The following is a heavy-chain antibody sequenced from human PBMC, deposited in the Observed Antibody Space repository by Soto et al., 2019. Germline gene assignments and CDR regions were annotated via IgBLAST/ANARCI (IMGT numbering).Heavy chain of an antibody. V-gene: IGHV3-23*01. CDR3: AKKMGTVLYYFDS. Sequence: EVLLLESGGGLVQPGGSLRLSCAASGFSFSTYAMSWVRQAPGKGREWVSIVSGSGGTTHYADSVKGRFTISRDNSKNPLYLQMNRLSAEDTAVYYCAKKMGTVLYYFDSWGQGTLVTVSS. D-gene: IGHD5-18*01. J-gene: IGHJ4*02. CDR1: GFSFSTYA. CDR2: VSGSGGTT.